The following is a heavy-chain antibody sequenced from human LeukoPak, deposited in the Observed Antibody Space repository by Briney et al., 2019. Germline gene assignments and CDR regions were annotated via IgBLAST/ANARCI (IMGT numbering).Heavy chain of an antibody. Sequence: PSEALSLTRAVSGYSISSGYYWGWIRQPPGKGLEWIGSIYHSGSTYYNPSLKSRATISVDTSKNQFSLKLSSVTAADTAVYYCATQPGDYYDSSGYYEFDYWGQGTLVTVSS. D-gene: IGHD3-22*01. CDR2: IYHSGST. CDR3: ATQPGDYYDSSGYYEFDY. V-gene: IGHV4-38-2*01. CDR1: GYSISSGYY. J-gene: IGHJ4*02.